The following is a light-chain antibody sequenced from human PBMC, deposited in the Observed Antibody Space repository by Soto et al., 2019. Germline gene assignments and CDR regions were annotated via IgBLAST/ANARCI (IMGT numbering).Light chain of an antibody. J-gene: IGKJ2*01. V-gene: IGKV3-11*01. Sequence: EIVLTQSPATLSLSPGERATLSCRATENLRTFLAWYQQKAGQAPRLLIYDASNRATGIPDRFSGSGSGTDFTLTISNLEPEDFAVYYCQQYGRPPYTFGQGTRLEIK. CDR1: ENLRTF. CDR3: QQYGRPPYT. CDR2: DAS.